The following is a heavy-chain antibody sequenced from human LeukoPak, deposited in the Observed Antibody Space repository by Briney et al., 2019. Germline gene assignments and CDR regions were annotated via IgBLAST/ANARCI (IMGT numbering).Heavy chain of an antibody. CDR1: GFTFSSYS. D-gene: IGHD3-3*01. CDR3: AKAYYDFWSGYDYYMDV. Sequence: PGGSLRLSCAASGFTFSSYSMNWVRQAPGKGLEWVSSISSSSSYIYYADSVKGRFIISRDNAKNSLYLQMNSLRAEDTAVYYCAKAYYDFWSGYDYYMDVWGKGTTVTVSS. V-gene: IGHV3-21*01. J-gene: IGHJ6*03. CDR2: ISSSSSYI.